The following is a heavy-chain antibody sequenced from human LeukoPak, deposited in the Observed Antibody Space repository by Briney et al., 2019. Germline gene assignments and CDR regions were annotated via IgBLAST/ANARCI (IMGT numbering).Heavy chain of an antibody. CDR1: GYTFTNYY. CDR2: INPSGGST. Sequence: GASVKVSCKASGYTFTNYYMHWVRQAPGQGLEWMGIINPSGGSTRYAQKFQGRVTMTRDTSTSTVYMELSSLRSEDTAVYYCARAPGIAELGISWFDPWGQGTLVTVSS. V-gene: IGHV1-46*01. CDR3: ARAPGIAELGISWFDP. D-gene: IGHD6-13*01. J-gene: IGHJ5*02.